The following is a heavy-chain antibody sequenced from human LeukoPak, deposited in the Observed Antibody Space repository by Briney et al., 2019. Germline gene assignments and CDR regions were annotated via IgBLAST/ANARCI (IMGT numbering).Heavy chain of an antibody. V-gene: IGHV4-31*03. J-gene: IGHJ6*03. D-gene: IGHD6-6*01. CDR2: IYYSGST. Sequence: SETLSLTCTVSGGSISSGGYYWSWIRQHPGKGLEWIGYIYYSGSTYYNPSLKSRVIISVDTSKNQFSLKLSSVTAADTAAYYCARCPLAARHYYYYMDVWGKGTTVTVSS. CDR1: GGSISSGGYY. CDR3: ARCPLAARHYYYYMDV.